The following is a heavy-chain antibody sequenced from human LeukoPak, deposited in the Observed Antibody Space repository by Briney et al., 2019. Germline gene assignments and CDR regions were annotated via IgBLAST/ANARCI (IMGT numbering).Heavy chain of an antibody. D-gene: IGHD6-19*01. CDR1: GGTFSSYA. Sequence: SVKVSRKASGGTFSSYAISWVRQAPGQGLEWMGGIIPIFGTANYAQKFQGRVTITADESTSTAYMELSSLRSEDTAVYYCARDRTSGWYHFDFDYWGQGTLVTVSS. V-gene: IGHV1-69*01. J-gene: IGHJ4*02. CDR3: ARDRTSGWYHFDFDY. CDR2: IIPIFGTA.